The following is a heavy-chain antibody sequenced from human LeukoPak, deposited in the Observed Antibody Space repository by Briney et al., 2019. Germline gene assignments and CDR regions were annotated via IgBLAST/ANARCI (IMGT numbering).Heavy chain of an antibody. V-gene: IGHV1-2*02. D-gene: IGHD6-6*01. Sequence: GASVKVSCKASGYTFTGYYMHWVRQAPGQGLEWMGWINPNSGGTNYARKFQGRVTMTRDTSISTAYMELSRLRSDDTAVYYCARDSSSSIAARWGQGTLVTVSS. CDR3: ARDSSSSIAAR. J-gene: IGHJ4*02. CDR2: INPNSGGT. CDR1: GYTFTGYY.